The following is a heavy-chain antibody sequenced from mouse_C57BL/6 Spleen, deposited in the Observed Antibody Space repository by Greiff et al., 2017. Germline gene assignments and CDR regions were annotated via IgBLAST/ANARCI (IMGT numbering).Heavy chain of an antibody. D-gene: IGHD1-1*01. Sequence: QVQLQQSGAELAKPGASVKLSCKASGYTFTSYWMHWVKQRPGQGLEWIGYINPSSGYTKYNQKFKDKATLTADKSSSTAYMQLSSLTYEDSAVYYCARDYYGSRGYFDVWGTGTTVTVSS. CDR3: ARDYYGSRGYFDV. J-gene: IGHJ1*03. CDR2: INPSSGYT. V-gene: IGHV1-7*01. CDR1: GYTFTSYW.